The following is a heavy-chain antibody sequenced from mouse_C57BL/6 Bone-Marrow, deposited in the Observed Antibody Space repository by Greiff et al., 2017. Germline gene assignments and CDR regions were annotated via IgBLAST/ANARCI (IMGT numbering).Heavy chain of an antibody. CDR3: AREGIYYDYRDY. J-gene: IGHJ4*01. CDR1: GYAFSSSW. Sequence: VQLQQSGPELVKPGASVKISCKASGYAFSSSWMNWVKQRPGKGLEWIGRIYPGDGDTNYNGKFKGKATLTADKSSSTAYMQLSSLTSEDSAVYFCAREGIYYDYRDYWGQGTSVTVSS. D-gene: IGHD2-4*01. V-gene: IGHV1-82*01. CDR2: IYPGDGDT.